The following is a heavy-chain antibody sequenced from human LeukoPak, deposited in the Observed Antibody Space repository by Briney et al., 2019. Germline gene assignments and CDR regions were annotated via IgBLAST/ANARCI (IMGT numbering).Heavy chain of an antibody. CDR2: IYYSGST. V-gene: IGHV4-59*12. D-gene: IGHD3-16*01. CDR3: ARGAGGSVYFDY. Sequence: SETLSLTCTVSGGSISSYYWSWIRQPPGKGLEWIGYIYYSGSTNYNPSLKSRVTISVDTSKNQFSLKLSSVTAADTAVYYCARGAGGSVYFDYWGQGTLVTVSS. J-gene: IGHJ4*02. CDR1: GGSISSYY.